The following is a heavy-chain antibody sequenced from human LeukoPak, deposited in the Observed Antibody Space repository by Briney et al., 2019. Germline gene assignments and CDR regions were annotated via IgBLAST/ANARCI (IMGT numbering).Heavy chain of an antibody. CDR2: IYYSGST. D-gene: IGHD5-24*01. V-gene: IGHV4-31*03. CDR1: GSISSGDYY. J-gene: IGHJ4*02. CDR3: ARARRDGYNYFDY. Sequence: PSETLSLTCTVSGSISSGDYYWSWIRQHPGKGLEWIGYIYYSGSTYYNPSLKSRVIISVDTSKNQFSLKLSSVTDTAVYYCARARRDGYNYFDYWGQGALVTVSS.